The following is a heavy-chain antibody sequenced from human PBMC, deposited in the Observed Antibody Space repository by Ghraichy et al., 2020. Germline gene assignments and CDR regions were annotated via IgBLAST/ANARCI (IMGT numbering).Heavy chain of an antibody. J-gene: IGHJ6*02. CDR3: ARGSRVVRFYYYDGMDV. CDR2: ITSSSSFK. CDR1: GFTLGSYS. D-gene: IGHD4-23*01. V-gene: IGHV3-48*02. Sequence: GASLNISCVGSGFTLGSYSMNWVRQSPGKRLEWVSYITSSSSFKSYADSVKGRFTISRDNAQNSVSLQMSSLTDDDTAIYYCARGSRVVRFYYYDGMDVWGQGTTVTVSS.